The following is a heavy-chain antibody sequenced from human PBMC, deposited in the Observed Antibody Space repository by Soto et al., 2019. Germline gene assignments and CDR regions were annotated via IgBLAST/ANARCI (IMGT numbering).Heavy chain of an antibody. CDR1: GSSISSGYY. Sequence: ESLSLTCPVSGSSISSGYYWGWIRQTPGKGLEWIGIIFHSGTTYYNPSLRSRVTISVDTSKNHFSLKLNSVTAADTAVYYCSRTDTFGGVVAPYFDYCGQGNLVTVSS. CDR3: SRTDTFGGVVAPYFDY. CDR2: IFHSGTT. J-gene: IGHJ4*02. D-gene: IGHD3-16*02. V-gene: IGHV4-38-2*01.